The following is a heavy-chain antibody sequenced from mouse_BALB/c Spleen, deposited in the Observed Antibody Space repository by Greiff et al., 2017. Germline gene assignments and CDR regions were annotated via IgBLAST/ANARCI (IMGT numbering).Heavy chain of an antibody. Sequence: EVKLVESGGGLVQPGGSRKLSCAASGFTFSDYGMAWVRQAPGKGPEWVAFISNLAYSIYYADTVTGRFTISRENAKNTLYLEMSSLRSEDTAMYYCARAGNWDGYAMDYWGQGTSVTVSS. V-gene: IGHV5-15*02. CDR2: ISNLAYSI. J-gene: IGHJ4*01. CDR3: ARAGNWDGYAMDY. CDR1: GFTFSDYG. D-gene: IGHD4-1*01.